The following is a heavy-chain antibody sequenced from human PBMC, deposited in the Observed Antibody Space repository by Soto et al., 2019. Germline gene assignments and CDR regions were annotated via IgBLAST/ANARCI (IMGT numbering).Heavy chain of an antibody. Sequence: ASVKVSCKASGYTFTSYGISWVRQAPGQGLEWMGWISAYNGNTNYAQKLQGRVTMTTDTSTSTAYMELRSLRSDDTAGYYCAEDSVVMTARRRFECRGQGHLVTVAS. D-gene: IGHD2-15*01. CDR3: AEDSVVMTARRRFEC. CDR2: ISAYNGNT. J-gene: IGHJ5*01. CDR1: GYTFTSYG. V-gene: IGHV1-18*04.